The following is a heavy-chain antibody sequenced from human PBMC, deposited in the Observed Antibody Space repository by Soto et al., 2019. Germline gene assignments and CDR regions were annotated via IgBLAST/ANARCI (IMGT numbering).Heavy chain of an antibody. J-gene: IGHJ6*03. V-gene: IGHV4-59*01. CDR3: ARELATAENYYYYMDV. Sequence: SETLSLTCTVSGGSISSYYWSWIRQPPGKGLEWIGYIYYSGSTNYNPSLKSRVTISVDTSKNQFSLKLSSVTAADTAVYYCARELATAENYYYYMDVWGKGTTVTVSS. CDR2: IYYSGST. CDR1: GGSISSYY.